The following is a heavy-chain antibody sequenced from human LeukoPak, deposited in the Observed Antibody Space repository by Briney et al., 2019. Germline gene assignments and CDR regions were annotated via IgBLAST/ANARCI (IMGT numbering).Heavy chain of an antibody. Sequence: GGSLRLSCAASGFTFSGSTMHWVRQASGKGLEWVGRVGNKASSYATAYAASVKGRFTISRDDSKNTAYLQMNSLKTEDTAVYYCTRSLNWIREYWGQGTLVTVSS. CDR1: GFTFSGST. J-gene: IGHJ4*02. D-gene: IGHD1-20*01. CDR2: VGNKASSYAT. V-gene: IGHV3-73*01. CDR3: TRSLNWIREY.